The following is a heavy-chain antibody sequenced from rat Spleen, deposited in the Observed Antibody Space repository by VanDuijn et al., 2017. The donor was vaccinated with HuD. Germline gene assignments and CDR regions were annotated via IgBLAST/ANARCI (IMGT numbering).Heavy chain of an antibody. Sequence: EVQLVESGGGLVQPGRSLKLSCVASGFTFSKYGMAWVRQAPTKGLEWVASINTGGGNTYYPDSVKGRFTISRDNAKSTLYLQMDSLRSEDTATYYCTTDQGYWGQGVMVTVSS. CDR3: TTDQGY. V-gene: IGHV5-27*01. CDR2: INTGGGNT. J-gene: IGHJ2*01. CDR1: GFTFSKYG.